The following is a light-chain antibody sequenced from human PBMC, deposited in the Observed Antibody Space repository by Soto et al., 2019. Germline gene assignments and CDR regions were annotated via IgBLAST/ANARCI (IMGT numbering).Light chain of an antibody. CDR3: QQYNNWPSLT. CDR2: GAS. V-gene: IGKV3-15*01. J-gene: IGKJ4*01. CDR1: QSVSSN. Sequence: EIVMTQSPATLSVFPGERATLSCRASQSVSSNLAWYQQKPGQAPRLLIYGASTRATRIPARFSGSGSGTEFTLTISSLQSEDVAVYYCQQYNNWPSLTFGGGTKVEIK.